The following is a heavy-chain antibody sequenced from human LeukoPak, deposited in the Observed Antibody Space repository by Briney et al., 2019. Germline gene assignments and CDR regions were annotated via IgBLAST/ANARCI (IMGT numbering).Heavy chain of an antibody. D-gene: IGHD1-26*01. CDR2: ISSSGSTI. J-gene: IGHJ1*01. Sequence: GGSLRLSCAASGFTFSDYYMSWIRQAPGKELEWVSYISSSGSTIYYADSVKGRFTISRDNAKNSLYLQMNSLRAEDTAVYYCARAERELLEEYFQHWGQGTLVTVSS. CDR1: GFTFSDYY. CDR3: ARAERELLEEYFQH. V-gene: IGHV3-11*01.